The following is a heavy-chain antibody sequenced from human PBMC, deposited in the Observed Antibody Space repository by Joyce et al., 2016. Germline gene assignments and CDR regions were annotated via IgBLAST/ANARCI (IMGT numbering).Heavy chain of an antibody. J-gene: IGHJ5*02. CDR3: ARQPYFYGSGGFDP. CDR1: GGSISSSNYY. Sequence: QLQLQESGPGLVKPSETLSLTCTVSGGSISSSNYYWGWIRQPPGKGLEWIGSVYYTGRTDYNPSLKSRATISIDTSKNQFSLKLKSVTAADTAVYYCARQPYFYGSGGFDPWGQGTLVIVSS. D-gene: IGHD3-10*01. V-gene: IGHV4-39*07. CDR2: VYYTGRT.